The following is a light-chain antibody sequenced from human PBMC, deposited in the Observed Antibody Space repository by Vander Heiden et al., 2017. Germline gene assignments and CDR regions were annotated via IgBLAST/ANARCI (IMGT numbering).Light chain of an antibody. Sequence: QSALTQPASVPGSPGQSITIPCTGTSRDVGYYNFVSWYQQNPGKAPKLMIYDVSNRPAGVSNRFSGSKSGNTASLTISGLQAEDEADYYCSSYTSSATFVFGTGTKVAVL. CDR3: SSYTSSATFV. V-gene: IGLV2-14*01. CDR2: DVS. CDR1: SRDVGYYNF. J-gene: IGLJ1*01.